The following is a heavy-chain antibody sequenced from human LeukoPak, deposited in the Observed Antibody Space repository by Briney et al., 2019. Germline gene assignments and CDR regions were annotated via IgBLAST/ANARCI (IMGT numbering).Heavy chain of an antibody. D-gene: IGHD4-23*01. CDR1: GGSISSSSYY. CDR3: ARGSGNSWRYMDV. Sequence: TSETLSLTCTVSGGSISSSSYYWGWIRQPPGKGLEWIGSIYYSGSTYYNPSLKSRVTISVDTSKNQFSLKLSSVTAADTAVYYCARGSGNSWRYMDVWGKGTTVTISS. V-gene: IGHV4-39*01. J-gene: IGHJ6*03. CDR2: IYYSGST.